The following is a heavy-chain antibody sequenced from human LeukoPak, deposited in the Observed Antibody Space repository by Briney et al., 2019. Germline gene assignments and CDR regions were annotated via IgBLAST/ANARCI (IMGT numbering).Heavy chain of an antibody. J-gene: IGHJ4*02. CDR2: IASKTYGGTA. Sequence: GGSLRLSCTASGFTFGDYAMTWVRQAPGKGREWVGFIASKTYGGTAEYAASVKGRFTISRDDSKSIAYLQMNSLKTEDTAVYFCSRDQTPYYWGQGTLVTVSS. CDR1: GFTFGDYA. CDR3: SRDQTPYY. V-gene: IGHV3-49*04.